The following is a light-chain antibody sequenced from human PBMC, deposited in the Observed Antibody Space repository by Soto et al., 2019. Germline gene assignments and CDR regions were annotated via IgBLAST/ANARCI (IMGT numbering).Light chain of an antibody. CDR1: QSVSSN. V-gene: IGKV3-15*01. CDR2: GAS. CDR3: QQYNNWPPYT. J-gene: IGKJ2*01. Sequence: DIVMTQSPATLSVSPGERATLSCRASQSVSSNLAWYQQKPGQAPRLLIYGASTRATGIPARFSGSGSGTEFTLPISSLQSEDFAVYYCQQYNNWPPYTFGQGTKLEIK.